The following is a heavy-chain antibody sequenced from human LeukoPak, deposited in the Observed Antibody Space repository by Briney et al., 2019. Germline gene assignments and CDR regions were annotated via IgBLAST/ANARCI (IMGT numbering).Heavy chain of an antibody. D-gene: IGHD3-22*01. J-gene: IGHJ6*03. CDR2: IYPGDSDT. V-gene: IGHV5-51*01. CDR1: GYSLTSYW. CDR3: ARRNTRQGYDSSGYRRYYYYMDV. Sequence: GESLKISCKTSGYSLTSYWIGWVRQMPGKGLEWMGIIYPGDSDTRYSPSFQGQVTISADKSISTAYLQWSSLKASDTAMYYCARRNTRQGYDSSGYRRYYYYMDVWGKGTTVTISS.